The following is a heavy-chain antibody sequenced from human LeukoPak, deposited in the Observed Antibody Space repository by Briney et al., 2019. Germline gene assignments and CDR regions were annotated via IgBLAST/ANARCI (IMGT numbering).Heavy chain of an antibody. J-gene: IGHJ4*01. CDR3: AIGYSYGPTGVFDY. CDR1: GGSISSYY. V-gene: IGHV4-59*01. CDR2: IYYSGST. D-gene: IGHD5-18*01. Sequence: PSETLPVTRTVSGGSISSYYWSWIRQPPGEGLEWIAYIYYSGSTNYTPTLKSRVTISVDTSKNQLSLKLSSVTAADTAVYYCAIGYSYGPTGVFDYWGQRSLASVSS.